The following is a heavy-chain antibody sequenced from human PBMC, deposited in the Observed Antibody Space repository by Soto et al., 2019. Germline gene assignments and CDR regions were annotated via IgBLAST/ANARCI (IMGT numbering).Heavy chain of an antibody. CDR1: GFTFTRYS. CDR2: ISSTTNYI. D-gene: IGHD6-19*01. Sequence: GGSLRLSCAASGFTFTRYSMNWVRHAPGKGLEWVSSISSTTNYIYYGDSVKGRFTISRDNAKNSLYLQMNSLRAEDTAVYYCARDQWYSSGWYGIWDYYGMDVWGQGTTVTVSS. V-gene: IGHV3-21*01. CDR3: ARDQWYSSGWYGIWDYYGMDV. J-gene: IGHJ6*02.